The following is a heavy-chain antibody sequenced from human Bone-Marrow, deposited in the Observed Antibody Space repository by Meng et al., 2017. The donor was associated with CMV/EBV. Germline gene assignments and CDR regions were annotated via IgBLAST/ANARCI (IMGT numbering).Heavy chain of an antibody. Sequence: GGSLRLSCAASGFTFSSYWMSWVRQAPGKGLEWVANIKQDGSEKHYVDSVKGRFTISRDNAKNSLYLQMNSLRAEDTAVYYCASNSGRLSRFDPWGQGTLVTFYS. J-gene: IGHJ5*02. V-gene: IGHV3-7*01. CDR1: GFTFSSYW. CDR3: ASNSGRLSRFDP. CDR2: IKQDGSEK. D-gene: IGHD6-19*01.